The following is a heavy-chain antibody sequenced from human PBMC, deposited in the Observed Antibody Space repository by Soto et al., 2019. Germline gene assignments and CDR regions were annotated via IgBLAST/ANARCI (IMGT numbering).Heavy chain of an antibody. CDR1: VYTLTELS. Sequence: ASVKLSFKVSVYTLTELSMHWLRQAPGKGLEWMGGFDPEDGETIDAQKFQGRVTMTEDTSTDTAYMELSSLRSEDTDVYYCATDLVGSPFDYWGQGTLVPVYS. J-gene: IGHJ4*02. CDR3: ATDLVGSPFDY. CDR2: FDPEDGET. D-gene: IGHD5-12*01. V-gene: IGHV1-24*01.